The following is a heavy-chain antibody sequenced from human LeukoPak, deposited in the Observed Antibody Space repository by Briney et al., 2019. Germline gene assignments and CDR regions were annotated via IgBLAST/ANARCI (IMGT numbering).Heavy chain of an antibody. V-gene: IGHV4-39*07. J-gene: IGHJ4*02. CDR3: ARVIYTFGGVIVRAVFDY. CDR1: GGSISSSSYY. CDR2: IYYSGST. Sequence: SETLSLTCTVSGGSISSSSYYWGWIRQPPGKGLEWIGSIYYSGSTYYNPSLKSRVTKSVDTSKNQFSLKLSSVTAADTAVYYCARVIYTFGGVIVRAVFDYWGQGTLVTVSS. D-gene: IGHD3-16*02.